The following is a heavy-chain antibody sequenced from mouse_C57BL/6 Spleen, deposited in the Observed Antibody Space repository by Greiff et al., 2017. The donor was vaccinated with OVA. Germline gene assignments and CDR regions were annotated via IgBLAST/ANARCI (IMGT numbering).Heavy chain of an antibody. Sequence: VQLKESGTVLARPGASVKMSCKTSGYTFTSYWMHWVKPRPGQGLEWIGAIYPGNSDTSYNQKFKGQAKLTAVTSASTAYMELSSLTNEESAVYYGTRWGADGYYGWFAYWGQGTLVTVSA. CDR3: TRWGADGYYGWFAY. CDR1: GYTFTSYW. CDR2: IYPGNSDT. D-gene: IGHD2-3*01. V-gene: IGHV1-5*01. J-gene: IGHJ3*01.